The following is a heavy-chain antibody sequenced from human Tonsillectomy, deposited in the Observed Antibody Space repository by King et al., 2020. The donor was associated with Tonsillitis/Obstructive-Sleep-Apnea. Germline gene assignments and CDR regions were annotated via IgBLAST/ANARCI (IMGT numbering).Heavy chain of an antibody. CDR3: AREQTSSDRSGPKDFDH. Sequence: QLVQSGAEVKKPGASVKVSCKPSGHTFTAYYMHWVRQAPGQGLEWMGWINPNNYGTNYAQKFQGRVALTRDTSISTAYMELNRLTSDDTAVYYCAREQTSSDRSGPKDFDHWGQGTLVTVSS. CDR2: INPNNYGT. V-gene: IGHV1-2*02. J-gene: IGHJ4*02. CDR1: GHTFTAYY. D-gene: IGHD3-22*01.